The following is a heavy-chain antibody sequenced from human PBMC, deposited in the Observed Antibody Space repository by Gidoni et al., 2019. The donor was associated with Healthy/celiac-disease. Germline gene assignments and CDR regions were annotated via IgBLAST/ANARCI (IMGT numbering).Heavy chain of an antibody. V-gene: IGHV1-2*02. Sequence: QVQLVQSGAEVKKPGASVKVSCKASGYTFTGHHMTWVRQAPGQVLEWMGWINPNSGGTNYAQKFQGRVTMTRDTSISTAYMELSRLRSYDTAVYYCARAFYDFWSGYYSVRYGMDVWGQGTTVTVSS. CDR2: INPNSGGT. CDR3: ARAFYDFWSGYYSVRYGMDV. J-gene: IGHJ6*02. D-gene: IGHD3-3*01. CDR1: GYTFTGHH.